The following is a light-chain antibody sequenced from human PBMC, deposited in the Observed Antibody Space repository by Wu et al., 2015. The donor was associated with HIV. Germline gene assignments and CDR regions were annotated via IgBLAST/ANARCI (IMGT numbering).Light chain of an antibody. CDR3: QHYDNWQT. V-gene: IGKV3-15*01. J-gene: IGKJ1*01. CDR2: GAP. CDR1: QSVGNK. Sequence: EIVMTQSPATLSVSPGDTATLSCRASQSVGNKLVWYQQRPGQAPRLLIYGAPTRATDIPARFSGSGSGTEFTLNISNIQSQDFAVYYCQHYDNWQTFGQGTKVEIK.